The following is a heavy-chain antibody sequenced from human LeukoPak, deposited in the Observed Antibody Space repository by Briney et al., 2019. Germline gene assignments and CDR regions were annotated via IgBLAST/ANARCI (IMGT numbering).Heavy chain of an antibody. CDR3: ARDYHYYDSSGYH. D-gene: IGHD3-22*01. J-gene: IGHJ4*02. Sequence: PGGSLRLSCAASGFTFSSYSMNWVRQAPGKGLEWVSFISSSGSYIYYADSVKGRFTISRDNAKNSLYLQMNSLRAEDTAVYYCARDYHYYDSSGYHWGQGTLVTVSS. CDR2: ISSSGSYI. V-gene: IGHV3-21*01. CDR1: GFTFSSYS.